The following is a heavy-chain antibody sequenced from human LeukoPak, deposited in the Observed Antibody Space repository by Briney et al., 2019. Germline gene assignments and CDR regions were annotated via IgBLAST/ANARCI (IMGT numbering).Heavy chain of an antibody. D-gene: IGHD2-2*02. CDR2: IYYSGST. Sequence: SETLSLTCTVSGGSISSYYWSWIRQPPGKGLEWIGYIYYSGSTNYNPSLKSRVTISVDTSKNQFSLKLSSVTAADTAVYYCARGRRYCSSTSCYTPHRRYYYGMDVWGQGTTVTVSS. V-gene: IGHV4-59*01. J-gene: IGHJ6*02. CDR1: GGSISSYY. CDR3: ARGRRYCSSTSCYTPHRRYYYGMDV.